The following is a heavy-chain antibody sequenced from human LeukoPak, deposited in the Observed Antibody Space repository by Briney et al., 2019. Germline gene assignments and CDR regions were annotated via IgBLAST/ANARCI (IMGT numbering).Heavy chain of an antibody. V-gene: IGHV1-69*13. Sequence: SVKVSCKASGGTFSSYAISWERQAPGQGLEWMGGIIPIFGTANYAQNFQGRVTITADESTSTAYMELSNLRSEDTAVYYCARESTDYYDSSGYYYGPVYWGQGTLVTVSS. CDR2: IIPIFGTA. CDR1: GGTFSSYA. CDR3: ARESTDYYDSSGYYYGPVY. D-gene: IGHD3-22*01. J-gene: IGHJ4*02.